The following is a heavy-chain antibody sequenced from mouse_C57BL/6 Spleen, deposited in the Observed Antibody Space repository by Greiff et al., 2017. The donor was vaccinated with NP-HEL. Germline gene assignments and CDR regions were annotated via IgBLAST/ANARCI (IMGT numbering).Heavy chain of an antibody. D-gene: IGHD1-1*01. CDR2: IYPGSGST. J-gene: IGHJ4*01. CDR3: ARFPYYGSSYYAMGY. CDR1: GYTFTSYW. V-gene: IGHV1-55*01. Sequence: QVQLQQPGAELVKPGASVKMSCKASGYTFTSYWITWVKQRPGQGLEWIGDIYPGSGSTNYNEKFKSKATLTVDTSSSTAYMQLSSLTSEDSAVYYCARFPYYGSSYYAMGYWGQGTSVTVSS.